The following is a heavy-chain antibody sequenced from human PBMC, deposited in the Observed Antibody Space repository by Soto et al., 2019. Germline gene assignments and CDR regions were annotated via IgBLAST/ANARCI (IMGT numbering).Heavy chain of an antibody. CDR2: ISATGGST. CDR1: GFTFNNYA. Sequence: EVQVLDSGGGLVQPGGSLRLSCAASGFTFNNYAMNWVRQAPGKGLEWVATISATGGSTYYADSVKGRFTISRDNSKNTLYLQMNGLRVEATAVYYCAKDRLAGNFDYWGQGTQVTFSS. CDR3: AKDRLAGNFDY. J-gene: IGHJ4*02. V-gene: IGHV3-23*01.